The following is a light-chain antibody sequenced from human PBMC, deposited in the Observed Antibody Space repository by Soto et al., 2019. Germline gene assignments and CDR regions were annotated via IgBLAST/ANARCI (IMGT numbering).Light chain of an antibody. J-gene: IGKJ5*01. Sequence: DIQMPQSHSSLSASVGDRVTITCQAIQNINNYLNWYQQKPGRAPKLLIYDASNLEAGVPSRFRGSGSGTDFTFTISRLQPEDIATYYCQQYENLPTFGQGTRLEIK. V-gene: IGKV1-33*01. CDR1: QNINNY. CDR2: DAS. CDR3: QQYENLPT.